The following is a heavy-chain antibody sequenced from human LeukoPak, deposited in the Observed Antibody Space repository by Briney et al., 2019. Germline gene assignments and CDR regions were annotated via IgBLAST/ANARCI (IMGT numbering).Heavy chain of an antibody. CDR1: GFTLRIYW. CDR2: INKDGNRK. D-gene: IGHD2-2*01. Sequence: GGSLRLSCEASGFTLRIYWMHWVRQGPGKGLTWVSRINKDGNRKDYADSAKGRFTISRDVAKNTLYLQMNSLRAEDTAMYFCVRAVEEVPAAMGVYYYYYMDVWGKGTTVTVS. CDR3: VRAVEEVPAAMGVYYYYYMDV. V-gene: IGHV3-74*01. J-gene: IGHJ6*03.